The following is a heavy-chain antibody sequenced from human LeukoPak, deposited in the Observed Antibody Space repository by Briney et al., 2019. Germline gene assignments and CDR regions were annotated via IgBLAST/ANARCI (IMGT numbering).Heavy chain of an antibody. J-gene: IGHJ4*02. CDR2: IKEDGGEK. V-gene: IGHV3-7*05. CDR3: AKGHSDFGTGFDL. D-gene: IGHD4-17*01. Sequence: GGSLRLSCAASGFTFSSYWMSWVRQAPGKGLEWVANIKEDGGEKYSVDSVKGRFTISRDNAKNSLYLQMNSLTADDTAVYYCAKGHSDFGTGFDLWGQGTQVTVS. CDR1: GFTFSSYW.